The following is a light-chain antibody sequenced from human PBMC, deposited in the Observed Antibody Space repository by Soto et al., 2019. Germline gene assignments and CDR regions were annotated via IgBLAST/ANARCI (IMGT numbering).Light chain of an antibody. CDR2: DAS. V-gene: IGKV3-15*01. CDR1: HSVGSN. J-gene: IGKJ2*01. Sequence: EIVMTQSPLTLSASPGERVMSSCRASHSVGSNIARYQQKPGQSPRLLVYDASTRATAIPARFSGSGSETEFTLTINTLQPEDLAVYYCQQYSQWSSYTFGQGTKVDIK. CDR3: QQYSQWSSYT.